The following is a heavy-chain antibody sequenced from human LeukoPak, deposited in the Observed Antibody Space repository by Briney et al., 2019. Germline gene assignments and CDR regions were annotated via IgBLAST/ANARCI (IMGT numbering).Heavy chain of an antibody. CDR2: IYKSGST. CDR3: ARCRSYDSSGYCDAVDI. CDR1: GGSINKYY. Sequence: PAGTLSLICSVSGGSINKYYWTWIRQPPGKGLEWIGYIYKSGSTNYTPSLKSRVTISVDTSKNQFSLKLSSVTAADTAVYYCARCRSYDSSGYCDAVDIWGQGTMVIVSA. V-gene: IGHV4-59*01. D-gene: IGHD3-22*01. J-gene: IGHJ3*02.